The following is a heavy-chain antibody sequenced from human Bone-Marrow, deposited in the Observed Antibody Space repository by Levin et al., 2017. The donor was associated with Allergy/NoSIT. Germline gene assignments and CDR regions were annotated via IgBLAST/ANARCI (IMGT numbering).Heavy chain of an antibody. V-gene: IGHV3-30*18. CDR1: GFTFSIYG. Sequence: QPGGFLRLSCAASGFTFSIYGMHWVRQAPGKGLEWVAVISYDGSTKYYADSVKGRFTISRDNSKNTQYLQMNSLRAEDTAVYYCAKDPIVTTLTGWFDPWGQGTLVTVSS. CDR3: AKDPIVTTLTGWFDP. J-gene: IGHJ5*02. CDR2: ISYDGSTK. D-gene: IGHD5-12*01.